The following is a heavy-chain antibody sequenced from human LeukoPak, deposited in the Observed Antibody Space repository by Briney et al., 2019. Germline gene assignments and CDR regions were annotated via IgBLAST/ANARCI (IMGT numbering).Heavy chain of an antibody. CDR1: GFTFSDYY. V-gene: IGHV3-11*04. J-gene: IGHJ3*02. Sequence: GGSLRLSCAASGFTFSDYYMSWIRQAPGKGLEWVSYISSSGNTIYYADSVKGRFTISRDNAKNSLYLQMNSLRAEDTAVYYCATRTLGYCSSTSCYRAGAFDIWGQGTMVTVSS. CDR2: ISSSGNTI. D-gene: IGHD2-2*01. CDR3: ATRTLGYCSSTSCYRAGAFDI.